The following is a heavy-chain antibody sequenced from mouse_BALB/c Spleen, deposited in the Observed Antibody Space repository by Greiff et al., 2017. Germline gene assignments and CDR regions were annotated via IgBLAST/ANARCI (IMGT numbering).Heavy chain of an antibody. CDR2: IYPGDGDT. J-gene: IGHJ4*01. Sequence: VQLQQSGAELARPGASVKLSCKASGYTFTSYWMQWVKQRPGQGLEWIGAIYPGDGDTNYNGKFKGKATLTADKSSSTAYMQLSSLTSVDSAVYFCARSELGLYAMDYWGQGTSVTVSS. D-gene: IGHD4-1*01. CDR3: ARSELGLYAMDY. CDR1: GYTFTSYW. V-gene: IGHV1-87*01.